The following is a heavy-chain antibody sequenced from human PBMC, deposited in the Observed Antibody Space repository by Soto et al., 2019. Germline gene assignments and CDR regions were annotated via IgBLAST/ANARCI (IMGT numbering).Heavy chain of an antibody. Sequence: ASVKVSCKASGYSFSSYGIHWVRQAPGQGLEWMGWVDPNGGGSNSAQKFQGSVTMTWDTSITTAYLDLTRLTTNDTATYFCATWVDYGDFEGFDFWG. CDR2: VDPNGGGS. J-gene: IGHJ4*01. D-gene: IGHD4-17*01. CDR3: ATWVDYGDFEGFDF. V-gene: IGHV1-2*04. CDR1: GYSFSSYG.